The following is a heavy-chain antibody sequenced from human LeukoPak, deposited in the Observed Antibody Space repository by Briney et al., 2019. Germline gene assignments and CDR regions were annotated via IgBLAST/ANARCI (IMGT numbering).Heavy chain of an antibody. CDR1: GFTFSSYG. V-gene: IGHV3-30*18. CDR3: AKNAHYQGYSYGGIDY. CDR2: ISYDGSDK. Sequence: GRSLRLSCAASGFTFSSYGMHWVRQAPGKGLEWVAVISYDGSDKYSADSVEGRFTISRDNSKNTLYLQMNSLRAEDTAVYYCAKNAHYQGYSYGGIDYWGQGTLVTVSS. D-gene: IGHD5-18*01. J-gene: IGHJ4*02.